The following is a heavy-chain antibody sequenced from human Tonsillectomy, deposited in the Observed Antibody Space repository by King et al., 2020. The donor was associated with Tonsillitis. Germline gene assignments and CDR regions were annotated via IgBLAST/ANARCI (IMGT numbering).Heavy chain of an antibody. J-gene: IGHJ5*02. CDR2: INHSGST. Sequence: VQLQQWGAGLLKPSETLSLTCAVYGGSFSGYYWSWIRQPPGKGLEWIGEINHSGSTNYNPSLKSRVTISVDTSKNQFSLKLSSVTAADTAVYCCARVWSGYLHTRHKLDPWGQGTLVTVSS. D-gene: IGHD3-3*01. CDR1: GGSFSGYY. V-gene: IGHV4-34*01. CDR3: ARVWSGYLHTRHKLDP.